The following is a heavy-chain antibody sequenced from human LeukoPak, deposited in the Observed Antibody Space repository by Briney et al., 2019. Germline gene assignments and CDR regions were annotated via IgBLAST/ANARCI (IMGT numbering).Heavy chain of an antibody. CDR1: GFSFISYG. Sequence: GRSLRLSCAASGFSFISYGMHWVRQAPGKGLEWVAVISYDGSNKYYADSVKGRFTISRDNSKNTLYLQMNSLRAEDTAVYYCAGGYAMGYWGQGTLVTVSS. V-gene: IGHV3-30*03. D-gene: IGHD2-2*01. CDR3: AGGYAMGY. CDR2: ISYDGSNK. J-gene: IGHJ4*02.